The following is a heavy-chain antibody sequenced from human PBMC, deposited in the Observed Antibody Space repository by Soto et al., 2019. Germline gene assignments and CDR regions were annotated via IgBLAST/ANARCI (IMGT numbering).Heavy chain of an antibody. CDR3: ARVGCGSTSCFTRWFDP. V-gene: IGHV4-34*01. D-gene: IGHD2-2*02. Sequence: PSETLSLTCSVNGGSFSYYYWSWIRQSPGKGLEWIGEINHSGTINFNPSLKSRVTISVDRSKNQFSLNLNSVTAADTAVYYCARVGCGSTSCFTRWFDPWGQGTLVTVSS. CDR1: GGSFSYYY. CDR2: INHSGTI. J-gene: IGHJ5*02.